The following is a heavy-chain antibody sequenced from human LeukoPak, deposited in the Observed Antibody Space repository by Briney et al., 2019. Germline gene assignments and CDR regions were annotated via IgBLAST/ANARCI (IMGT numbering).Heavy chain of an antibody. D-gene: IGHD2-15*01. CDR3: VRENCSGGSCYDY. Sequence: SATLSLTCTVSGGSISSDYWSWIRPPPGKGLEWIGYIYYSGSTNYNPSLKSRVTISVDTSKNQFSLKLSSVTAADTAVYYCVRENCSGGSCYDYWGQGTLVTVSS. CDR1: GGSISSDY. CDR2: IYYSGST. V-gene: IGHV4-59*12. J-gene: IGHJ4*02.